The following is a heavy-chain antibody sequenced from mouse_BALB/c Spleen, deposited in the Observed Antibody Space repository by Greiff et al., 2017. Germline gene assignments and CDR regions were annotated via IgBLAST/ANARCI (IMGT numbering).Heavy chain of an antibody. CDR3: ARKYGKGAMDY. V-gene: IGHV1-39*01. J-gene: IGHJ4*01. CDR1: GYSFTDYI. CDR2: INPYYGST. Sequence: VQLQQSGPELVKPGASVKISCKASGYSFTDYIMLWVKQSHGKSLEWIGNINPYYGSTSYNLKFKGKATLTVDKSSSTAYMQLNSLTSEDSAVYYCARKYGKGAMDYWGQGTSVTVSS. D-gene: IGHD2-10*02.